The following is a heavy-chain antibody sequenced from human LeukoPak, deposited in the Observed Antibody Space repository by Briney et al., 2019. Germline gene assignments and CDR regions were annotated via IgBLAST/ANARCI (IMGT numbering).Heavy chain of an antibody. CDR2: INHSGST. CDR1: GGPFSGYY. Sequence: SETLSLTCAVYGGPFSGYYWSWIRQPPGKGLEWIGEINHSGSTNYNPSLKSRVTISVDTSKNQFSLKLSSVTAADTAVYYCARLPYFDYWGQGTLVTVSS. V-gene: IGHV4-34*01. CDR3: ARLPYFDY. J-gene: IGHJ4*02.